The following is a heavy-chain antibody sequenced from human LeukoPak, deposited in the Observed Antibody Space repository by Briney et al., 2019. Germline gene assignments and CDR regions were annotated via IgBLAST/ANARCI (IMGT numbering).Heavy chain of an antibody. CDR2: IWYDGSNK. CDR1: GFTFGSYG. Sequence: GGSLRLSCAASGFTFGSYGMHWVRQAPGKGLEWVAVIWYDGSNKYYADSVKGRFTISRDNSKNTLYLQMNSLRAEDTAVYYCARDQVAGTSYYGMDVWGQGTTVTVSS. J-gene: IGHJ6*02. D-gene: IGHD6-19*01. V-gene: IGHV3-33*01. CDR3: ARDQVAGTSYYGMDV.